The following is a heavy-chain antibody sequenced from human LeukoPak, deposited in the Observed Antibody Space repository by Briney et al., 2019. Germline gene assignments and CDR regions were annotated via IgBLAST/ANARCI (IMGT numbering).Heavy chain of an antibody. CDR1: GFTFDDYA. V-gene: IGHV3-9*01. CDR2: ISWNSGSI. CDR3: ARDMRFDGTTAYYYYGMDV. Sequence: PGRSLRLSCAASGFTFDDYAMHWVRQAPGKGLEWVSGISWNSGSIGYADSVKGRFTISRDNAKNSLYLQMNSLRAEDTAVYYCARDMRFDGTTAYYYYGMDVWGQGTTVTVSS. D-gene: IGHD1-1*01. J-gene: IGHJ6*02.